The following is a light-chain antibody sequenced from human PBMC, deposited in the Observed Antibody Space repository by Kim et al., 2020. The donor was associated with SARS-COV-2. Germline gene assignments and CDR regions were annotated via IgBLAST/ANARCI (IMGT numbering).Light chain of an antibody. J-gene: IGKJ5*01. CDR1: QDTKNN. CDR2: AAS. Sequence: AYVGDTVTMTCRASQDTKNNLVWSQPEPGKDPRSLIDAASSLQSGIPLKCSGSGSGTDFTLTISSLQPEDFATHYCQQYQTYPVTFGQGTRLEIK. V-gene: IGKV1-16*02. CDR3: QQYQTYPVT.